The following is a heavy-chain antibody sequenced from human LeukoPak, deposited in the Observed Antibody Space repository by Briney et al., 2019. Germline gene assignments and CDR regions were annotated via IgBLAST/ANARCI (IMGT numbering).Heavy chain of an antibody. V-gene: IGHV3-23*01. Sequence: ETLSLTCTVSGGSMSTYYWTWVRQAPGKGLEWVSGISASGGITYYADSVKGRFTTSRDNSKSTLYLQMSSLRAEDTAVYYCAEGLRLGLSGFDYWGQGTLVTVSS. D-gene: IGHD3-10*01. CDR3: AEGLRLGLSGFDY. CDR1: GGSMSTYY. CDR2: ISASGGIT. J-gene: IGHJ4*02.